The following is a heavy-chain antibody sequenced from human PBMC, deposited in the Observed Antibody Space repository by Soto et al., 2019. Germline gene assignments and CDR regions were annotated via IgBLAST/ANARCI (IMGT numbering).Heavy chain of an antibody. CDR3: ARGGRVRGVRHGMDV. CDR1: GGSFSGYY. D-gene: IGHD3-10*01. J-gene: IGHJ6*02. V-gene: IGHV4-34*01. CDR2: INHSGST. Sequence: SETLSLTCAVYGGSFSGYYWSWIRQPPGKGLEWIGEINHSGSTNYNPSLKSRVTISVDTSKNQFSLKLSSVTAADTAVYYCARGGRVRGVRHGMDVWGQGTTVT.